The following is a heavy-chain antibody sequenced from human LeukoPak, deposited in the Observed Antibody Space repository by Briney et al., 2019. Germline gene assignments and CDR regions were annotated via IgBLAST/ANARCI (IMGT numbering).Heavy chain of an antibody. CDR3: ITFSMIVVVITD. CDR1: GFTFNNAW. CDR2: IKSKTDGGTT. J-gene: IGHJ4*02. D-gene: IGHD3-22*01. V-gene: IGHV3-15*01. Sequence: GGSLRLSCAASGFTFNNAWVSWVRQAPGKGLEWVGRIKSKTDGGTTDYDAPVKGRFTISRDDSKNTLYLQMNSLKTEDTAVYYCITFSMIVVVITDWGQGTLVTVSS.